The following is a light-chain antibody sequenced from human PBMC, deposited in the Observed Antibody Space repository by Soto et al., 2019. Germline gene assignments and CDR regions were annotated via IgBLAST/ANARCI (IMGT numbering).Light chain of an antibody. CDR3: YSAADNNPWV. V-gene: IGLV3-27*01. J-gene: IGLJ3*02. CDR2: KDS. Sequence: SYELTQPSSVSVSPGQTARITCSGDVLAKKYARWFQQKPGQAPVVVIYKDSERPSGIPERFSGFSSGTTVTLTISGAQVEDEAYYYCYSAADNNPWVFGGGTKVTVL. CDR1: VLAKKY.